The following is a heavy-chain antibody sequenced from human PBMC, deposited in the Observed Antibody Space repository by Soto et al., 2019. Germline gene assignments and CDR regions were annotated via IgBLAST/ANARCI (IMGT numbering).Heavy chain of an antibody. CDR1: GYTFTSYY. V-gene: IGHV1-46*03. CDR3: ARDLIGCSSTSCYAPNNWFDP. CDR2: INPSGGST. J-gene: IGHJ5*02. D-gene: IGHD2-2*01. Sequence: GASVKVSCKASGYTFTSYYMHWVRQAPGQGLEWMGIINPSGGSTSYAQKFQGRVTMTRDTSTSTVYMELSSLRSEDTAVYYCARDLIGCSSTSCYAPNNWFDPWGQGTLVTAPQ.